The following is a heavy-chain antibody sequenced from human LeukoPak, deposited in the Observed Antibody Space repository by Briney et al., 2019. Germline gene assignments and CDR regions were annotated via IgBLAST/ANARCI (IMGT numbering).Heavy chain of an antibody. CDR3: ARENGDYVLDY. J-gene: IGHJ4*02. Sequence: PSETLSLTCTVSGGSISSGDYYWSWIRQPPGKGLEWIGYIYYSGSTYYNPSLKSRVTISVDTSKNQFSLKLSSVTAADTAVFYCARENGDYVLDYWGQGTLVTVSS. CDR2: IYYSGST. CDR1: GGSISSGDYY. D-gene: IGHD4-17*01. V-gene: IGHV4-30-4*01.